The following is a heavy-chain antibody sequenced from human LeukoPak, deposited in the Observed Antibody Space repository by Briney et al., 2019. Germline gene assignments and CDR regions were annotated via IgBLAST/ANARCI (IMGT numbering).Heavy chain of an antibody. Sequence: GGSLRLSCAASGFTFSSYAMSWVRQAPGKGLEWVSDINGSGGSTYYADSAKGRFTISRDNSKNTLYLQMNGLRAEDTAVYYCAKRIQSAMATGYWGQGTLVTVSS. CDR1: GFTFSSYA. CDR2: INGSGGST. V-gene: IGHV3-23*01. J-gene: IGHJ4*02. CDR3: AKRIQSAMATGY. D-gene: IGHD5-18*01.